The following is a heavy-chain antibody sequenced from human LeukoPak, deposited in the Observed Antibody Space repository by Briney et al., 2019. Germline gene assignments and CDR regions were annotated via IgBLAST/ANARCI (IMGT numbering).Heavy chain of an antibody. CDR3: ARDCHVDCSTRL. J-gene: IGHJ4*02. Sequence: ASVKVSCKASGYTFSSYGISWVRQAPGQGLEWMGWISTYNGNTNYAQKLQGRVTMTTDTSTSTAYMELGSLRSDDTAVYYCARDCHVDCSTRLWGQGTLVTVSS. CDR2: ISTYNGNT. CDR1: GYTFSSYG. D-gene: IGHD2-2*01. V-gene: IGHV1-18*01.